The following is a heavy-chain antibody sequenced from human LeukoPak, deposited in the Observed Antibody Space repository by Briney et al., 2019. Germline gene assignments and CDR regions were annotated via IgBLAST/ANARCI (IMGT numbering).Heavy chain of an antibody. CDR1: GYSLIQLS. V-gene: IGHV1-24*01. D-gene: IGHD3-3*01. J-gene: IGHJ4*02. CDR3: AILLEDYAFSTGSAKDY. CDR2: FDPVDGET. Sequence: SVKVSCKVSGYSLIQLSMHGVRQAIGRELEGMGGFDPVDGETIYAQKVQGRVTMTENTSTDTAYMELSSLRSDDTAVYYCAILLEDYAFSTGSAKDYWGQGTLVTVSS.